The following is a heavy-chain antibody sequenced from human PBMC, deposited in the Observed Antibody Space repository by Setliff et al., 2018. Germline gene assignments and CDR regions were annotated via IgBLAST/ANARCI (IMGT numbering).Heavy chain of an antibody. CDR3: VRDLHWGFDY. D-gene: IGHD7-27*01. CDR2: IYPGNADT. CDR1: GYSFTDYW. J-gene: IGHJ4*02. Sequence: GESLKISCKGSGYSFTDYWIAWVRQTPGKGLEWMGTIYPGNADTRYSPSFQGQVTISTDTSINTAFLQMHSLRAEDTAVYYCVRDLHWGFDYWGLGTLVTVSS. V-gene: IGHV5-51*01.